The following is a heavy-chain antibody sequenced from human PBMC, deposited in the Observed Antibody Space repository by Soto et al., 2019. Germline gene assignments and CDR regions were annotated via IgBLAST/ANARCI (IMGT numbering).Heavy chain of an antibody. D-gene: IGHD3-10*01. CDR2: ILHDGSTK. V-gene: IGHV3-30*18. J-gene: IGHJ4*02. CDR3: AKDRYGSGYNYLHY. CDR1: GFTFSSYA. Sequence: QVQLVESGGGVVQPRRSLRLSCAASGFTFSSYAMHWVRQAPGKGLEWVAFILHDGSTKYYADSVKGRFTISRDNSNNTLYLHMNNLGTEDTAVYFCAKDRYGSGYNYLHYWGQGVLVAVSS.